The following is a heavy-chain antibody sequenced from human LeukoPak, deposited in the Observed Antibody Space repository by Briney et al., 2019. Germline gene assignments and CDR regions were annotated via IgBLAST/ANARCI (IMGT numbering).Heavy chain of an antibody. V-gene: IGHV3-23*01. Sequence: PGGSLRLSCAASGFTFSSYVMTWVRQAPGKGLEWVSTISGNGDNTYYADSVKGRFTISRDNSKNTLYLQMYSLRVEDTAIYYCTRDRPRILIFGAIDCWGQGTLVTVSS. J-gene: IGHJ4*02. CDR3: TRDRPRILIFGAIDC. D-gene: IGHD3/OR15-3a*01. CDR1: GFTFSSYV. CDR2: ISGNGDNT.